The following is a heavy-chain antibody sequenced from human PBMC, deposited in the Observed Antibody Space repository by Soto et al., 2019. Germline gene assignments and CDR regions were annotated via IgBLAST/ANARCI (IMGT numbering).Heavy chain of an antibody. CDR1: GFIFSSYA. CDR2: ISDDGSSK. Sequence: QVPLVESGGGVVQPGRSLRLSCAASGFIFSSYAMHWVRQALGKGLEWVALISDDGSSKYYADSVKGRFTISRDNSKNTLDLQMNSLSADDTAVYYCTRADLTVTMTVFDPWGQGTLVTVSS. CDR3: TRADLTVTMTVFDP. V-gene: IGHV3-30-3*01. D-gene: IGHD4-17*01. J-gene: IGHJ5*02.